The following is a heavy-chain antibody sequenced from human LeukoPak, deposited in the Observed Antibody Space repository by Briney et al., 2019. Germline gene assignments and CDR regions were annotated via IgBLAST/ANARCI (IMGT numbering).Heavy chain of an antibody. D-gene: IGHD6-13*01. CDR2: ILYSGST. V-gene: IGHV4-59*01. CDR3: ARGSSSWSDYYYMDV. Sequence: PSETLSLTCTVSGGSISSYYWSWIRQPPGKRLEWIGYILYSGSTNYNPSLESRVTMSVDTSKNQFSLKVSSVTAADTAVYYCARGSSSWSDYYYMDVWGKGTTVTVSS. J-gene: IGHJ6*03. CDR1: GGSISSYY.